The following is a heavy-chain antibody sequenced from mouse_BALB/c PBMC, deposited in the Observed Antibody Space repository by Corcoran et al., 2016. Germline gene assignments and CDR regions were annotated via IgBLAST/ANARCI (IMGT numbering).Heavy chain of an antibody. CDR3: SRIPGSSYDY. J-gene: IGHJ2*01. V-gene: IGHV8-8*01. CDR2: IWLNDDK. CDR1: GFSLSTSGMS. D-gene: IGHD1-1*01. Sequence: QVTLKESGPGILQPSQTLSLTCSFSGFSLSTSGMSVGWIRQPSGKGLEWLAHIWLNDDKYYNPALKSRLTISKDTSNNQVFLEIASVVTADTATYYCSRIPGSSYDYWGQGTTLTVSS.